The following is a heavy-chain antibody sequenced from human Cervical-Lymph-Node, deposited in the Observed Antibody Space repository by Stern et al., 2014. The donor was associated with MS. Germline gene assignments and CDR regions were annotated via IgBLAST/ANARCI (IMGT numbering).Heavy chain of an antibody. Sequence: VQLVESGAEVTKPGSSVKVSCKASGGTFSKFPSSWVRQAPGQGLEWMGGIFPVFGTPTYAQEFRGRVTMTEDVSTSTVYMELSSLRSDDTAVYYCALSSETSDRWYSLGYDLWGQGTLVTVSS. D-gene: IGHD6-13*01. CDR2: IFPVFGTP. V-gene: IGHV1-69*01. CDR1: GGTFSKFP. CDR3: ALSSETSDRWYSLGYDL. J-gene: IGHJ5*02.